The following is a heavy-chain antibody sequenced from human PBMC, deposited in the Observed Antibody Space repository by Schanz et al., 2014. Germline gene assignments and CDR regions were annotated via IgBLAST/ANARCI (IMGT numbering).Heavy chain of an antibody. CDR2: ISYDGSHK. D-gene: IGHD1-26*01. CDR1: GFTFSNFA. J-gene: IGHJ2*01. Sequence: QVQLVESGGGVVQPGRSLRLSCAASGFTFSNFAIHWVRQAPGKGLEWVAVISYDGSHKDYADSVKGRFTISRDNSKNTLYLQMNSLRAEDTAVYYCAREAKWGQWYFDLWGRGSLVTVSS. CDR3: AREAKWGQWYFDL. V-gene: IGHV3-30*04.